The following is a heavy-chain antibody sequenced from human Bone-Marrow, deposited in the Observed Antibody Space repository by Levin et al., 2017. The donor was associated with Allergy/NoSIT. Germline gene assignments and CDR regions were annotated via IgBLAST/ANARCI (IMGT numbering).Heavy chain of an antibody. V-gene: IGHV4-39*01. CDR2: IYYSGST. Sequence: PSETLSLTCTVSGGSISSSSYYWGWIRQPPGTGLEWIGSIYYSGSTYYNPSLKSRVTISVDTSKNQFSLKLTSVTAADTAVYYCARRWDDAFDIWGQGTMVTVSS. CDR3: ARRWDDAFDI. J-gene: IGHJ3*02. CDR1: GGSISSSSYY. D-gene: IGHD1-26*01.